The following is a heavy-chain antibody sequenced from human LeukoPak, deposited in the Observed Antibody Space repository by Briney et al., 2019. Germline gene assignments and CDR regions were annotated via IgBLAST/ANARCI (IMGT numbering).Heavy chain of an antibody. CDR3: ARGTMVRGAQHDAFDI. CDR1: GGSISSYS. D-gene: IGHD3-10*01. CDR2: IFTSGNT. J-gene: IGHJ3*02. V-gene: IGHV4-4*07. Sequence: SETLSLTCTVSGGSISSYSWSWIRQPAGEGLEWIGRIFTSGNTNYNPSLKSRVTISVDTSKNQFSLKLSSVTAADTAVYYCARGTMVRGAQHDAFDIWGQGTMVTVSS.